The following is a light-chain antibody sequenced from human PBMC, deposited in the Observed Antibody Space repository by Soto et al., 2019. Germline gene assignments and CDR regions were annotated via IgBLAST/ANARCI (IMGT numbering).Light chain of an antibody. Sequence: IQLTHSPSTLPACVGERVTLTCRSSQSISNWLAWYQQKPGTVAKLLIYHASILETSVPSRFSGNGSGTEFTLTISTLQPGDFATYYCQQYRTYSLGQGTKVDIK. V-gene: IGKV1-5*01. CDR1: QSISNW. CDR3: QQYRTYS. J-gene: IGKJ1*01. CDR2: HAS.